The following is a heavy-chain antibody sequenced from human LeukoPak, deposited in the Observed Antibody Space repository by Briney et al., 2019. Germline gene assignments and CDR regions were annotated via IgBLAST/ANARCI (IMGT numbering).Heavy chain of an antibody. D-gene: IGHD3-10*01. CDR2: IDPSDSYT. V-gene: IGHV5-10-1*01. J-gene: IGHJ4*02. Sequence: PGESLKISCKGSGYSFTSYWITWVRQMPGKGLEWMGRIDPSDSYTNYSPSFQGHVTISADKSISTAYLQWSSLKASDTATYYCARGVMVRGVRYYFDYWGQGILVTVSS. CDR1: GYSFTSYW. CDR3: ARGVMVRGVRYYFDY.